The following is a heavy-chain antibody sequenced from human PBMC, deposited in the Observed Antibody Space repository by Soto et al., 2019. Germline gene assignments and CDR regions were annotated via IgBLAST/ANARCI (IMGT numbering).Heavy chain of an antibody. CDR1: GGSISSSNW. J-gene: IGHJ5*02. CDR3: ARLVVVAATRSSWFDP. Sequence: QVQLQESGPGLVKPSGTLSLTCAVSGGSISSSNWWSWVRQPPGKGLEWIGEIFHSGSTNYNPSLKSRATKSVDKSKNQFPLKLSSVTAADTAVYYCARLVVVAATRSSWFDPWGQGTLVTVSS. CDR2: IFHSGST. D-gene: IGHD2-15*01. V-gene: IGHV4-4*02.